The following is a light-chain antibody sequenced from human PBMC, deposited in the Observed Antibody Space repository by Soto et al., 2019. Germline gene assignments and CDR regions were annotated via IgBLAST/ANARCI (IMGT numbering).Light chain of an antibody. V-gene: IGKV3-15*01. Sequence: EIVMTQAPATLSVSPGERATLSCRASQSVSSNLAWYQQKPGQAPRILIYGASTRATGIPARFSGSGSGTEFTLTISSLQSEDSAVDYCQQYKNWWTFGPGTKVDIK. J-gene: IGKJ1*01. CDR3: QQYKNWWT. CDR1: QSVSSN. CDR2: GAS.